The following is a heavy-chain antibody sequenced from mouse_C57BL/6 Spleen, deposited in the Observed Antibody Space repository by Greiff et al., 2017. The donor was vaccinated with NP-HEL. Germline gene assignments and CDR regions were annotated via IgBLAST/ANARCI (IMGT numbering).Heavy chain of an antibody. J-gene: IGHJ3*01. D-gene: IGHD2-4*01. CDR1: GYAFSSSW. CDR3: ANDYDREFAY. Sequence: QVHVKQSGPELVKPGASVKISCKASGYAFSSSWMNWVKQRPGKGLEWIGRIYPGDGDTTYNGTFTGKATLTADKSSSTAYMQLSSLTSEDSAVYCCANDYDREFAYWGQGTLVTVSA. V-gene: IGHV1-82*01. CDR2: IYPGDGDT.